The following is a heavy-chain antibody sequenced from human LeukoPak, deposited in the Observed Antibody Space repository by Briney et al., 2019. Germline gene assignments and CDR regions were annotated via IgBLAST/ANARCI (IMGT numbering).Heavy chain of an antibody. Sequence: GGSLRLSCAASGFTFSSYSMNWVRQAPGKGLEWVSSISSSSSYIYYADSVKGRFTISRDNAKNSLYLQMNSLRAEDTAVYYCARLGIGVVSDYWGQGTLVTVSS. CDR2: ISSSSSYI. CDR1: GFTFSSYS. V-gene: IGHV3-21*01. CDR3: ARLGIGVVSDY. J-gene: IGHJ4*02. D-gene: IGHD3-22*01.